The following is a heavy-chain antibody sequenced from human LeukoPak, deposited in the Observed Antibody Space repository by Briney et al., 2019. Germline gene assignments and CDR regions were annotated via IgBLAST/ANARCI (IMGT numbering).Heavy chain of an antibody. D-gene: IGHD4-23*01. Sequence: GASVKASCKASGYTFTSTGICWVRQAPGQGLEWMGWVSAYNGNTNYAQKFRGRVTMTIDTSTNTASMELRSLRSDDTAVYFCARDAPRWRNAFDFWGQGTMVTVSS. CDR3: ARDAPRWRNAFDF. V-gene: IGHV1-18*01. J-gene: IGHJ3*01. CDR2: VSAYNGNT. CDR1: GYTFTSTG.